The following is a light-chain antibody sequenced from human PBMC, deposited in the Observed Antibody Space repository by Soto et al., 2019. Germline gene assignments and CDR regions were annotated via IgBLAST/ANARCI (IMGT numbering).Light chain of an antibody. Sequence: DIVMTQSPDSLAVSLGERATINCKSSQSLLSTSNNKNFLVWYQHKPGQPPKLLISWPSTRESGVPDRFSGSGSGTDFTLTIGSLQAEDVAVYYCQQCFSAPLTFGGGTKVEIK. CDR3: QQCFSAPLT. CDR2: WPS. V-gene: IGKV4-1*01. CDR1: QSLLSTSNNKNF. J-gene: IGKJ4*01.